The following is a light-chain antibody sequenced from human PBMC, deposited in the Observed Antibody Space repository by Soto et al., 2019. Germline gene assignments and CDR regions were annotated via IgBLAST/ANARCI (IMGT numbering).Light chain of an antibody. CDR2: AAS. CDR1: QSLSTY. V-gene: IGKV1-39*01. Sequence: DIPMTQSPSSLSVSVGDRVTITCRASQSLSTYLNWYQQKPGKAPKVLIYAASSLQSGVPSRFSGSGSGTDFTLTISSLQPEDFATYYCQQSYSTPYTFGQGTKLDIK. J-gene: IGKJ2*01. CDR3: QQSYSTPYT.